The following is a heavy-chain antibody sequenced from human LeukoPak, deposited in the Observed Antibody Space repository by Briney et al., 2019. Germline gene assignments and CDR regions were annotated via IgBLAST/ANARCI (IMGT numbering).Heavy chain of an antibody. CDR3: AFWSGYYSGSGEYN. V-gene: IGHV4-39*07. CDR1: GTSISSTSYY. J-gene: IGHJ4*02. D-gene: IGHD3-3*01. Sequence: SETLSLTCTVSGTSISSTSYYWGWIRQPPGKGLEWIGNIYYSGSTYYNPSLKSRVTISVDTSKNQFSLKLSSVTAADTAVYYCAFWSGYYSGSGEYNWGQGTLVTVSS. CDR2: IYYSGST.